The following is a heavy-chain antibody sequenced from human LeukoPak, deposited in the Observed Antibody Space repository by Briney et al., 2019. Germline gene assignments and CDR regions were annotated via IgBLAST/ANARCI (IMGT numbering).Heavy chain of an antibody. D-gene: IGHD3-9*01. V-gene: IGHV3-23*01. CDR1: GFTFSSYA. J-gene: IGHJ4*02. CDR3: AKDHAALRYFDWLPHYY. CDR2: ISGSGGNT. Sequence: GGSLRLSCAASGFTFSSYAMSWVRQAPGKGLEWVSAISGSGGNTYYADSVKGRFTISRDNSKNTLYLQMNSLRAEDTAVYYCAKDHAALRYFDWLPHYYWGQGTLVTVSS.